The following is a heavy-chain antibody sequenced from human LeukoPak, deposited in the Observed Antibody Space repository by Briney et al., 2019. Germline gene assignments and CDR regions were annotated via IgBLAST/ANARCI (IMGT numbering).Heavy chain of an antibody. CDR1: GGSTSSGGYY. CDR3: ATQKSRDGYNYCFDY. CDR2: IYYSGST. J-gene: IGHJ4*02. D-gene: IGHD5-24*01. V-gene: IGHV4-31*03. Sequence: NPSETLSLTCTVSGGSTSSGGYYWSWIRQHPGKGLEWIGYIYYSGSTSYNPSLKSRVTISVDASKNQFSLKLSSVTAADTAMYYCATQKSRDGYNYCFDYWGQGTLVTVSS.